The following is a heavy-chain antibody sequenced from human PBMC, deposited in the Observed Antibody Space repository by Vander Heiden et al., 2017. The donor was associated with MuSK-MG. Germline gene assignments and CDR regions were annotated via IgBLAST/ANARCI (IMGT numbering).Heavy chain of an antibody. V-gene: IGHV3-30*04. Sequence: QVQLVESGGGVVQPGRSLRLPCAASGFTFSSYAMHWVRQAPGKGREWVAVISYDGSNKYYAGSVKGRFTISRDNSKNTLYLQMNSLRAEDTAVYYCARDLFGYWGQGTLVTVSS. CDR1: GFTFSSYA. CDR2: ISYDGSNK. J-gene: IGHJ4*02. CDR3: ARDLFGY.